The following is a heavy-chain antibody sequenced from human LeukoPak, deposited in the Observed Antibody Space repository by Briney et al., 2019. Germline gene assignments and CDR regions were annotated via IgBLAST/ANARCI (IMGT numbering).Heavy chain of an antibody. J-gene: IGHJ4*02. CDR3: ARDRSAYNSLDN. V-gene: IGHV4-31*03. Sequence: PSETLSLTCSVSGGSISSGGYYWSWIRQHPGRGLEWIGYIHYSGSTFYNPSLKSRLTISVDTSKNQFSLRLSSVTAADTAVYYCARDRSAYNSLDNWGQGTLITVSS. D-gene: IGHD3-16*01. CDR1: GGSISSGGYY. CDR2: IHYSGST.